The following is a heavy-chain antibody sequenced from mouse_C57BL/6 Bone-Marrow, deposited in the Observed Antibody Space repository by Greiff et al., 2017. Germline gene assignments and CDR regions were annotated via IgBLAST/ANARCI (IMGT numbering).Heavy chain of an antibody. V-gene: IGHV1-76*01. J-gene: IGHJ4*01. CDR3: ARWGSSGYHYYAMDY. D-gene: IGHD3-2*02. Sequence: VQLKESGAELVRPGASVKLSCKASGYTFTDYYINWVKQRPGQGLEWIARIYPGSGNTYYNEKFKGKATLTAEKSSSTAYMQLSSLTSEDSAVYFCARWGSSGYHYYAMDYWGQGTSVTVSS. CDR2: IYPGSGNT. CDR1: GYTFTDYY.